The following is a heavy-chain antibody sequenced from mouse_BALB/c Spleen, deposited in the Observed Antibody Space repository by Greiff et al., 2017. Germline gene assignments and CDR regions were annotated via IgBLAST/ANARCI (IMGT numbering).Heavy chain of an antibody. D-gene: IGHD2-14*01. CDR1: GFTFSSYT. J-gene: IGHJ2*01. Sequence: EVKLQESGGGLVKPGGSLKLSCAASGFTFSSYTMSWVRQTPEKRLEWVATISSGGSYTYYPDSVKGRFTISRDNAKNTLYLQMSSLKSEDTAMYYCTRDADRYDGHYFDYWGQGTTLTVSS. CDR2: ISSGGSYT. CDR3: TRDADRYDGHYFDY. V-gene: IGHV5-6-4*01.